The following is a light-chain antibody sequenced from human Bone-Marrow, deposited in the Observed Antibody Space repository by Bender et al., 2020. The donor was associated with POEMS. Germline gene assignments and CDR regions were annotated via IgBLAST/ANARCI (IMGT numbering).Light chain of an antibody. Sequence: SYELTQPPSESVSPGQTASITCSGDALAKQYVSWHQVKPGQAPVVVIYKDNERPSGIPERFSGSNSENTATLTITRVEAGDEADYYCHVWDSSSGQVVFGGGTKLTVL. CDR1: ALAKQY. J-gene: IGLJ2*01. CDR3: HVWDSSSGQVV. V-gene: IGLV3-1*01. CDR2: KDN.